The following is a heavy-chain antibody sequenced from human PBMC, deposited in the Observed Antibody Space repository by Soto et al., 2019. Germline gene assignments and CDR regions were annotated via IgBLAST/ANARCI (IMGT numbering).Heavy chain of an antibody. Sequence: EVQLVESGGGLVQPGGSLRLSCAASGFTFSSYSMNWVRQAPGKGLEWVSYISSSSSTIYYADSVKGRFTISRDNAKNSLYLQMNSLRDGDTAVYYCAGEASGGYYDSSVLVWLNWFDPWGQGTLVTVSS. CDR2: ISSSSSTI. D-gene: IGHD3-22*01. CDR3: AGEASGGYYDSSVLVWLNWFDP. J-gene: IGHJ5*02. CDR1: GFTFSSYS. V-gene: IGHV3-48*02.